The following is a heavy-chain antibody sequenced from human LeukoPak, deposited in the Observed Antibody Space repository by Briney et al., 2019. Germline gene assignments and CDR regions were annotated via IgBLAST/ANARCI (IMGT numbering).Heavy chain of an antibody. CDR1: GGSFSGYY. CDR3: TKSDGSGLIRI. D-gene: IGHD3-22*01. CDR2: INHSGST. J-gene: IGHJ3*02. V-gene: IGHV4-34*03. Sequence: SETLSLTCAVYGGSFSGYYWSWIRQPPGKGLEWIGEINHSGSTIYNPSLKSRVTMSLDTSKNLFSLKLSSVTAADTAVYYWTKSDGSGLIRICGRGTMVTVSS.